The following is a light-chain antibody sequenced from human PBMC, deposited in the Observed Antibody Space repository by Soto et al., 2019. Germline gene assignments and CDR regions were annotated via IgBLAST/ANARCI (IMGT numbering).Light chain of an antibody. Sequence: DVVMTQSPLSLPVTLGQPASISCRSSQSLIHSDGNTYLNWFQQRPGQSPRRLIYEVSDRDSGVPDRFSGSVSGTDFTLKIIRVEAEDVGVYYCMQGTHWPWTFGQGTEVEIK. CDR2: EVS. CDR3: MQGTHWPWT. CDR1: QSLIHSDGNTY. J-gene: IGKJ1*01. V-gene: IGKV2-30*02.